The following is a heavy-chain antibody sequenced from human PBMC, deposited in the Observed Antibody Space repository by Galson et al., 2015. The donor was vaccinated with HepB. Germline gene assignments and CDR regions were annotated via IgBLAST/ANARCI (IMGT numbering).Heavy chain of an antibody. CDR2: ISGDGKTG. Sequence: SLRLSCAASGFTFTSYNMHWVRQSPVKGLEWLALISGDGKTGFYADSVKGRFTISRDNSRNTLSLQVNSLTPEDTAVYYCARDWNWNFDYWGQGALVTVSS. CDR1: GFTFTSYN. J-gene: IGHJ4*02. D-gene: IGHD1-1*01. V-gene: IGHV3-30*01. CDR3: ARDWNWNFDY.